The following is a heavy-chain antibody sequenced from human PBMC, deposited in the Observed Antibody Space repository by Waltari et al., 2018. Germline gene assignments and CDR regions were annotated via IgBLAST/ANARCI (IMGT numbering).Heavy chain of an antibody. CDR3: ARLAPRTYRSPVPGRHYYYGMDV. J-gene: IGHJ6*02. D-gene: IGHD3-10*01. CDR2: ISNDETTL. V-gene: IGHV3-74*03. CDR1: GFRFSNYW. Sequence: EEQLLESGGGLVQPGDSLRLSCAASGFRFSNYWMNWVRHAPGKGLVWVARISNDETTLTYADSVKGRFTISRDNAKNTVYLQMKRLRADDTAVYYCARLAPRTYRSPVPGRHYYYGMDVWGQGTTVTVSS.